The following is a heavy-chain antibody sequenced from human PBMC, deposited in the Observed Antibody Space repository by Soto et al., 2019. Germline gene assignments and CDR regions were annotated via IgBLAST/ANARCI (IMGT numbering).Heavy chain of an antibody. CDR3: ARDTRYYYGMDV. CDR1: GGSITSNY. V-gene: IGHV4-59*01. D-gene: IGHD2-15*01. J-gene: IGHJ6*02. Sequence: SETLSLTCTVSGGSITSNYWSWIRQPPGKGLEWIGYIYYSGSTNYNPSLKSRVTISADTSRNQFSLKPRSVTAADTAVYYCARDTRYYYGMDVWGQGTTVTVSS. CDR2: IYYSGST.